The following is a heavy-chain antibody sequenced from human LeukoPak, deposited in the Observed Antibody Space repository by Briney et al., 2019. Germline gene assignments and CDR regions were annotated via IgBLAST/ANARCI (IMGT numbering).Heavy chain of an antibody. CDR1: GGSISSSSYY. D-gene: IGHD6-19*01. CDR3: ARQKQWLGKIDY. CDR2: IYYSGST. V-gene: IGHV4-39*01. Sequence: SETLSLTCTVSGGSISSSSYYWGWIRQPPGKWLEWIGSIYYSGSTYYNPSLKSRVTISVDPSKNQFSLKLSSVTAADTAVYYCARQKQWLGKIDYWGQGTLVTVSS. J-gene: IGHJ4*02.